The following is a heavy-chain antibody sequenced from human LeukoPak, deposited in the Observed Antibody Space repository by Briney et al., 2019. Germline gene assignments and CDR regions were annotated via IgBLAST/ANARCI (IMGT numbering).Heavy chain of an antibody. CDR2: IKQDGSEK. D-gene: IGHD2-2*01. J-gene: IGHJ4*02. CDR1: GFTFSSYW. Sequence: GGSLRLSCAASGFTFSSYWMSWVRQAPGKGLEWVANIKQDGSEKYYVDSVKGRFTISRDNAKNSLYLQMNSLRAEDTAVYYCARDAKYQLLLHYFDYWGQGTLVTVSS. V-gene: IGHV3-7*01. CDR3: ARDAKYQLLLHYFDY.